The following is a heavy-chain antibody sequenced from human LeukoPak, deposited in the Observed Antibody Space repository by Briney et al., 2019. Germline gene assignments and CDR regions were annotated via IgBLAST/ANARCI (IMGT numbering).Heavy chain of an antibody. V-gene: IGHV3-23*01. D-gene: IGHD5-18*01. Sequence: PGGSLRLSCAASGFSFTTYAMNWVRQAPGKGLEWVSSISGSGGSTYYADSVKGRFTISRDNSKNTLYLQMNSLRAEDTAVYYCARVEVRGYSYGLEAFDTWGQGTMVTVSS. J-gene: IGHJ3*02. CDR2: ISGSGGST. CDR3: ARVEVRGYSYGLEAFDT. CDR1: GFSFTTYA.